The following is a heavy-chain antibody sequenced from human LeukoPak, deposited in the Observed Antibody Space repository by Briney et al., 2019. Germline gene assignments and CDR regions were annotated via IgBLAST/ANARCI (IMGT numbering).Heavy chain of an antibody. J-gene: IGHJ4*02. V-gene: IGHV4-59*01. D-gene: IGHD3-22*01. CDR3: ARAPYYHDSSGYYYGQFDY. CDR1: GGSISTYY. Sequence: PSGTLSLTCIVSGGSISTYYWSWIRQPPGKGLEWIGYIYYTGSTNYNPSLKSRVTISVDTSKNQFSLKLNSVTAADTAVYYCARAPYYHDSSGYYYGQFDYWGQGTLVTVSS. CDR2: IYYTGST.